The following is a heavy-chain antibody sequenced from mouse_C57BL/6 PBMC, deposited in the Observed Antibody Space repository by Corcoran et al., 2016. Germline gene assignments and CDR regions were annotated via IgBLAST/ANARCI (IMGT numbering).Heavy chain of an antibody. V-gene: IGHV8-12*01. D-gene: IGHD1-1*01. CDR3: ARRALYGSSFFFDY. CDR1: GFSLSTSGMG. Sequence: QVTLKESGPGILQSSQTLSLTCSFSGFSLSTSGMGVSWIRQPSGKGLEWLAHIYWDDDKRYNPSLKSRLTISKDTSRNQVFLKITSVDTADTATYYCARRALYGSSFFFDYWGQGTTLTVSS. J-gene: IGHJ2*01. CDR2: IYWDDDK.